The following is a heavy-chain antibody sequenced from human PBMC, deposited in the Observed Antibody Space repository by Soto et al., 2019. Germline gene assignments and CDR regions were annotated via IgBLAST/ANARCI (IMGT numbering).Heavy chain of an antibody. D-gene: IGHD3-3*01. CDR1: VFSVSDTY. Sequence: MXLSCAATVFSVSDTYMNWGRQAPGKGREWVSVLYRGCDTYYAHSVKGRFTISRDNSTVYLPMNNLRAEDTAMYYCAKEGIGGIFGAEGCDPRGQGTLGTISS. J-gene: IGHJ5*02. CDR3: AKEGIGGIFGAEGCDP. V-gene: IGHV3-53*01. CDR2: LYRGCDT.